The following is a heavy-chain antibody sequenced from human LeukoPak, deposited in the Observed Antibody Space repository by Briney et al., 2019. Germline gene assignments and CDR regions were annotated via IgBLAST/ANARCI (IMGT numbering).Heavy chain of an antibody. Sequence: SETLSLTCTVSGGSISSYYWSWIRQPPGKGLEWIGYIYYSGSTNYNPSLKSRVTISVDTSKNQFSLKLSSVTAADTAVYYCARQPHTVGAAFDYWGQGTLVTVSS. CDR3: ARQPHTVGAAFDY. CDR2: IYYSGST. D-gene: IGHD1-26*01. CDR1: GGSISSYY. V-gene: IGHV4-59*08. J-gene: IGHJ4*02.